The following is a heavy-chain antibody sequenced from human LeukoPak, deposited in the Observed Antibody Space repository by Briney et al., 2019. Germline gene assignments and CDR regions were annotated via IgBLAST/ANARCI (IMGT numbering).Heavy chain of an antibody. CDR1: GFTFSNYA. CDR2: ISGSGGST. J-gene: IGHJ4*02. CDR3: TKGTIWLPFDY. Sequence: PGGSLRLSCAASGFTFSNYAMSWARQAPGKGLERVSAISGSGGSTYYADSVKGRFTISRDNSKNTLYLQMNSLRAEDTAVYYCTKGTIWLPFDYWGQGTLVTVSS. D-gene: IGHD5-18*01. V-gene: IGHV3-23*01.